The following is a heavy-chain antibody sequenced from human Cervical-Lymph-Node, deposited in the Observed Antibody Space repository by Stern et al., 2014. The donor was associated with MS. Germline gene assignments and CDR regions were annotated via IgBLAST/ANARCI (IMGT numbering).Heavy chain of an antibody. Sequence: VQLVESGGGLVQPGGSLRLSCAASGFTFSDCYMNWIRQAPGKGLEWVAYISHTIRSIYYANFVRGRFTISRDNSQNSVYLEMDSLRAEDTAVYYCARGPDFFDGTYPVSHYWGQGTLVTVSS. CDR1: GFTFSDCY. CDR2: ISHTIRSI. V-gene: IGHV3-11*01. J-gene: IGHJ1*01. CDR3: ARGPDFFDGTYPVSHY. D-gene: IGHD6-13*01.